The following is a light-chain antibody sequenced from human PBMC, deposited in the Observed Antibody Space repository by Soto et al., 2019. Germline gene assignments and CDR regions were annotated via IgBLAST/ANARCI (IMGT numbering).Light chain of an antibody. J-gene: IGKJ3*01. Sequence: EIVMTQSPATLSVSPGERATLSCRASQSVSSNLAWYQQKPGQAPMLLIYGASTRATGIPARFSGSGSGTEFTLTISSLQSEDFAVYYCQQYNYWPPRITFGPGTKVDFK. CDR3: QQYNYWPPRIT. CDR1: QSVSSN. V-gene: IGKV3-15*01. CDR2: GAS.